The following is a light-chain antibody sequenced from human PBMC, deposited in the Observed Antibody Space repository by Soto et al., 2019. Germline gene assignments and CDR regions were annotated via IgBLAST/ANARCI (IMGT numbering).Light chain of an antibody. Sequence: EIVMTQSPATLSVSPEEGATLSCRASQGIGDTLAWYQQKPGQTPRLLIYDTSIRATGVPARFSGSRSGAEFTLTISSLQSEDFAVYYCQHSVNWPLTFGGGTKVESK. CDR2: DTS. CDR3: QHSVNWPLT. CDR1: QGIGDT. J-gene: IGKJ4*01. V-gene: IGKV3-15*01.